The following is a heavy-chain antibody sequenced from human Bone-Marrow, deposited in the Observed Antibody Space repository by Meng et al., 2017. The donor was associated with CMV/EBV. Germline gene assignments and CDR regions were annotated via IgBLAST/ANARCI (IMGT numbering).Heavy chain of an antibody. Sequence: SETLSLTCTVSGGSVSSGSYYWSWIRQPPGKGLEWIGSIYHSGSTYYNPSLKSRVTISVDTSKNQFSLKLSSVTAADTAVYYCARVLGSSWYGDWCWFDPWGQGTLVTVSS. J-gene: IGHJ5*02. D-gene: IGHD6-13*01. V-gene: IGHV4-39*07. CDR1: GGSVSSGSYY. CDR3: ARVLGSSWYGDWCWFDP. CDR2: IYHSGST.